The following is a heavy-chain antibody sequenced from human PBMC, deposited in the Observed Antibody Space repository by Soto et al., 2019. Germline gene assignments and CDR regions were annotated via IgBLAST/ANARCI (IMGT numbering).Heavy chain of an antibody. CDR2: IYWDDDK. Sequence: QITLKESGPTLVKPTQTLTLTCAFSGFSLSTSGVGVGWIRQPPGKALEWLALIYWDDDKRYSPSLKSRLTITKDTSKNQVVLTMTNMDPVDTATYYCAHIVFMGASNYFDYWGQGTLVTVSS. CDR1: GFSLSTSGVG. D-gene: IGHD1-26*01. J-gene: IGHJ4*02. CDR3: AHIVFMGASNYFDY. V-gene: IGHV2-5*02.